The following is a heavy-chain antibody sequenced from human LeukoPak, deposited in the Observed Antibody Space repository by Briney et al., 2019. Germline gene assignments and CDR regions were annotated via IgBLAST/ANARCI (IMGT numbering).Heavy chain of an antibody. CDR2: INHSGST. V-gene: IGHV4-34*01. Sequence: SETLSLTCAVYGGSFSGYYWSWIRQPPGMGLEWIGEINHSGSTNYNPSLKSRVTISVDTSKNQFSLKLSSVTAADTAVYYCANRYCSSTSCYANFDLWGRGTLVTVSS. CDR3: ANRYCSSTSCYANFDL. D-gene: IGHD2-2*01. CDR1: GGSFSGYY. J-gene: IGHJ2*01.